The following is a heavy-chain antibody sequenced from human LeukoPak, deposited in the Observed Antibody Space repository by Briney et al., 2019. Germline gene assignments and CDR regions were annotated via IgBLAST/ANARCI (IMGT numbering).Heavy chain of an antibody. V-gene: IGHV4-34*01. CDR3: ARGSGGWSHFGS. D-gene: IGHD6-19*01. J-gene: IGHJ4*02. Sequence: SETLSLTCAVYGGSFRGYHWTWIRRPPGKGLEWIAEITHDGSANYNPSLKSRVSLSVDTSKNQFSLRLTSMTVADTAMYYCARGSGGWSHFGSWGQGTLVTVSS. CDR2: ITHDGSA. CDR1: GGSFRGYH.